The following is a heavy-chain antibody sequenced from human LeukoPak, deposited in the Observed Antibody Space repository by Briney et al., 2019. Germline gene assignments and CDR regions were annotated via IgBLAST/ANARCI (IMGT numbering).Heavy chain of an antibody. J-gene: IGHJ3*02. CDR3: AINARQIAAAGYDAFDI. V-gene: IGHV5-51*01. CDR1: GYTFTSYW. D-gene: IGHD6-13*01. CDR2: IYPGDSDT. Sequence: PGESLKISCKGSGYTFTSYWIGWVRQMPGKGLEWMGIIYPGDSDTRYSPSFQGQVTISADKSISTAYLQWSSLKASDTAMYYCAINARQIAAAGYDAFDIWGQGTMVTVSS.